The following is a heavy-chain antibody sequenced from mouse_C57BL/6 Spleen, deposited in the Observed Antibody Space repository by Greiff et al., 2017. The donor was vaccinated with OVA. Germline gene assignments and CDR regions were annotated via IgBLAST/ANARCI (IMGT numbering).Heavy chain of an antibody. Sequence: QVQLQESGAELARPGASVKLSCKASGYTFTSYGISWVKQRTGQGLEWIGEIYPRSGNTYYNEKFKGKATLTADKSSSTAYMELRSLTSEDSAVYFCASWVAYWGQGTLVTVSA. CDR3: ASWVAY. J-gene: IGHJ3*01. CDR1: GYTFTSYG. V-gene: IGHV1-81*01. CDR2: IYPRSGNT.